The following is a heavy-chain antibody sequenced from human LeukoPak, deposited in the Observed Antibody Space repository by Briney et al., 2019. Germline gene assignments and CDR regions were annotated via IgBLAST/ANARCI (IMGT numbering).Heavy chain of an antibody. CDR1: GFTFSNYW. CDR3: AKDITRDKLWFGELSY. CDR2: IKQDGSDK. J-gene: IGHJ4*02. V-gene: IGHV3-7*03. Sequence: GGSLRLSCAASGFTFSNYWMSWVRQAPGKGLECVANIKQDGSDKYYVDSVKGRFTISRDNAKNSLYLQMNSLRAEDTAFYYCAKDITRDKLWFGELSYWGQGILVTVSS. D-gene: IGHD3-10*01.